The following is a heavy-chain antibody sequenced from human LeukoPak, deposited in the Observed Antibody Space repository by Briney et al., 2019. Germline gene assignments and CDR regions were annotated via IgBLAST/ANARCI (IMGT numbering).Heavy chain of an antibody. J-gene: IGHJ6*03. CDR3: ARVKGYSYYYMDV. D-gene: IGHD1-26*01. CDR1: GGSFSGYY. Sequence: SETLSLTCAVYGGSFSGYYWSWIRQPPGKGLEWIGEINHNGSTNYNPSLKSRVTISVDTSKNQFSLKLSSVTAADTAVYYCARVKGYSYYYMDVWGKGTTVTVSS. CDR2: INHNGST. V-gene: IGHV4-34*01.